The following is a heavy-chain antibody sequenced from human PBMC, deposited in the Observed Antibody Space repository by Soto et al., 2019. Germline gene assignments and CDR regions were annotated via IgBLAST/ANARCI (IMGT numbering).Heavy chain of an antibody. J-gene: IGHJ6*04. CDR2: IYYSGST. Sequence: QVQLQESGPGMVKPSQTLALTCTVSGGSINSGGYYWSWIRQHPGKGLEWIGHIYYSGSTDYNPSPKNRVSILTDTSKKQSSLKLSSVIAANTAGYYGARVPSTATTWGYVMEVLGKGTTVTVS. V-gene: IGHV4-31*03. D-gene: IGHD4-17*01. CDR1: GGSINSGGYY. CDR3: ARVPSTATTWGYVMEV.